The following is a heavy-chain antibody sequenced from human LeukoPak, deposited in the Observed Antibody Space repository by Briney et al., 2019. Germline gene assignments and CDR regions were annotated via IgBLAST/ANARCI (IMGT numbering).Heavy chain of an antibody. V-gene: IGHV4-38-2*02. CDR3: ARGQPEYYYYYYMDV. Sequence: SETLSLTCTVSGGSISSYYWSWIRQPPGKGLEWIGSIYHSGSTYYNPSLKSRVTISVDTSKNQFSLKLSSVTAADTAVYYCARGQPEYYYYYYMDVWGKGTTVTVSS. CDR2: IYHSGST. CDR1: GGSISSYY. D-gene: IGHD2-2*01. J-gene: IGHJ6*03.